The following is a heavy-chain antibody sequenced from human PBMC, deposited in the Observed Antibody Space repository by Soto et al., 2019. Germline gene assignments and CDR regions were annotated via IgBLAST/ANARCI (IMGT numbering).Heavy chain of an antibody. V-gene: IGHV4-34*01. Sequence: PSETLSLTCAVYGGSFSGYYWSWIRQPPGKGLEWIGEINHSGSTNYNPSLKSRVTISVDTSKNQFSLKLSSVTAADTAVYYCARGRGTNVQRYCSGGSCHYYYYMAVWGKGTTVTVSS. CDR2: INHSGST. D-gene: IGHD2-15*01. CDR1: GGSFSGYY. CDR3: ARGRGTNVQRYCSGGSCHYYYYMAV. J-gene: IGHJ6*03.